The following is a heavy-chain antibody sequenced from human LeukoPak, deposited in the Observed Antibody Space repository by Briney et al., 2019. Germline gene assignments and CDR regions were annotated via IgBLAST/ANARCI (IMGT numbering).Heavy chain of an antibody. Sequence: ASVKVSCKASGGTFSSYAISWVRQAPGQGLEWMGRIIPILGIANYAQKSQGRVTITADKSTSTAYMELSSLRSEDTAVYYCARDHMRQWLPYYFDYWGQGTLVTVSS. CDR2: IIPILGIA. D-gene: IGHD6-19*01. J-gene: IGHJ4*02. V-gene: IGHV1-69*04. CDR3: ARDHMRQWLPYYFDY. CDR1: GGTFSSYA.